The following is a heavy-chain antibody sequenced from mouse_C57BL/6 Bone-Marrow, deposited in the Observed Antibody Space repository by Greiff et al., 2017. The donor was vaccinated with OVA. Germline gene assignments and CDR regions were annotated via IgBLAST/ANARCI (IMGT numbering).Heavy chain of an antibody. CDR3: ARSGVRAWFAY. J-gene: IGHJ3*01. CDR2: INPYNGGT. V-gene: IGHV1-19*01. CDR1: GYTFTDYY. Sequence: VQLQQSGPVLVKPGASVKMSCKASGYTFTDYYMNWVKQSHGKSLEWIGVINPYNGGTSYNQKFKGKATLTVDKSSSTAYMELNSLTSEDSAVYYCARSGVRAWFAYWGQGTLVTVSA. D-gene: IGHD2-1*01.